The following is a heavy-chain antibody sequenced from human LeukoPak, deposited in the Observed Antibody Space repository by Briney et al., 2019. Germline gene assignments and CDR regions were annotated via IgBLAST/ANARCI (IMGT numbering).Heavy chain of an antibody. CDR2: IYSAGNT. D-gene: IGHD3-10*01. CDR1: GFTVSSNY. V-gene: IGHV3-53*01. Sequence: GGSLRLSCAASGFTVSSNYMNWVRQAPGKGLEWVSVIYSAGNTYYADSVKGRFTISRDNSKNTLYLQMNSLRAEDTAVYYCARGLRVRESGWFDPWGQGTLDTVSS. J-gene: IGHJ5*02. CDR3: ARGLRVRESGWFDP.